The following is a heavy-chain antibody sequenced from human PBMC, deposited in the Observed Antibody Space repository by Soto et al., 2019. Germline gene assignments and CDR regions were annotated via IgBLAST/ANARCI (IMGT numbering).Heavy chain of an antibody. CDR3: ARGRYGDY. CDR1: GYAFTTYG. J-gene: IGHJ4*02. Sequence: QVPLVQSGAEVKKPGASVKVSCKGSGYAFTTYGITWVRQAPGQGLEWMGWISDHNGNTNYAQKLQGRVTVTRDTSTSTAYMELRRLRSDDTAVYYCARGRYGDYWGQGALVTVSS. V-gene: IGHV1-18*01. CDR2: ISDHNGNT. D-gene: IGHD1-1*01.